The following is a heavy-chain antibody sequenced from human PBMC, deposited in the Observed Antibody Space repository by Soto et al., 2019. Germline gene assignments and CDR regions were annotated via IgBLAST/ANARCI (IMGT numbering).Heavy chain of an antibody. V-gene: IGHV3-15*01. J-gene: IGHJ5*02. CDR2: IKSKTDGGTT. D-gene: IGHD6-13*01. CDR1: GFTFSNTW. Sequence: GGSLRLSCAASGFTFSNTWMSWVRQAPGKGLEWVGRIKSKTDGGTTDYAAPVKGRFTISRDDSKNTLYLQMNSLKTEDTAVYYCTTDPSTTRSSRKENWFDPWGQGTLVTVSS. CDR3: TTDPSTTRSSRKENWFDP.